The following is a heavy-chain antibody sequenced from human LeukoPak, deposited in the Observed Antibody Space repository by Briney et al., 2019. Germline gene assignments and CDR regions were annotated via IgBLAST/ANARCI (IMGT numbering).Heavy chain of an antibody. Sequence: PGGSLRLSCAASGFTFSSYAMSWVRQAPGKGLEWVPAISGSGGSTYYADSVKGRFTISRDNSKNTLYLQMNSLRAEDTAVYYCAKDPNYYDSSGYYYPRTEYFQHRGQGTLVTVSS. CDR1: GFTFSSYA. J-gene: IGHJ1*01. V-gene: IGHV3-23*01. D-gene: IGHD3-22*01. CDR2: ISGSGGST. CDR3: AKDPNYYDSSGYYYPRTEYFQH.